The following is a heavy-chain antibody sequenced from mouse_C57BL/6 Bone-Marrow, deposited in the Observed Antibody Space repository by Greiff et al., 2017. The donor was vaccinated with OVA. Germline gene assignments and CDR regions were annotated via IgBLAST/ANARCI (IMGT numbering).Heavy chain of an antibody. CDR2: ISSGGSYT. CDR1: GFTFSSYG. D-gene: IGHD1-1*01. Sequence: EVKLEESGGDLVKPGGSLKLSCAASGFTFSSYGMSWVRQTPDKRLEWVATISSGGSYTYYPDSVKGRFTISRDNAKNTLYLQMSSLKSEDTAMYYCARRVITTVVAPWYFDVWGTGTTVTVSS. J-gene: IGHJ1*03. CDR3: ARRVITTVVAPWYFDV. V-gene: IGHV5-6*02.